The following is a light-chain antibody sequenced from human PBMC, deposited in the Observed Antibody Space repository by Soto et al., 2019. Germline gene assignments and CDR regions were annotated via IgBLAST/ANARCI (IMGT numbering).Light chain of an antibody. CDR3: QSYDSSLSGVV. CDR1: SSNIGAGYD. J-gene: IGLJ2*01. CDR2: GNS. Sequence: QSVLTQPPSVSGAPGQWVTIYCTGSSSNIGAGYDVHWYQQLPGTAPKLLIYGNSNRPSGVPDRFSGSKSGTSASLAITGLQAEDEADYYCQSYDSSLSGVVFGGGTKLTVL. V-gene: IGLV1-40*01.